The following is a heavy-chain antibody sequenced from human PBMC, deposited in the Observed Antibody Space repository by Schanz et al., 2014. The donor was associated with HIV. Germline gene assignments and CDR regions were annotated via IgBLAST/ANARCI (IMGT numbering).Heavy chain of an antibody. D-gene: IGHD3-3*01. CDR1: GFTFSTYG. J-gene: IGHJ6*02. CDR2: IWYDGSNK. V-gene: IGHV3-33*01. Sequence: QVQLVESGGRVVQPGRSLRLSCAASGFTFSTYGMHWVRQAPGKGLECVAFIWYDGSNKYYADSVKGRFTISRDNSKNTLYLQMNSLRTEDTAVYYCAREITIFGVARYGMDVWGQGTTVTVSS. CDR3: AREITIFGVARYGMDV.